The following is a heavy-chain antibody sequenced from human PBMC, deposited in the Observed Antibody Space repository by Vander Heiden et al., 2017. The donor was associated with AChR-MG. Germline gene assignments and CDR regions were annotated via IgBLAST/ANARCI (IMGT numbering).Heavy chain of an antibody. J-gene: IGHJ4*01. Sequence: QVQLVQSGAEVKKPGSSVTVSCKASGGNFRSYAISWVRQAPGQGLEWMGGIIHIFGTANYAQKCQGRVTITADESTSTAYMELSRLRSEDTAVYYCAILRDSGVGAPPYHYWGHGTLVTVSS. CDR1: GGNFRSYA. D-gene: IGHD1-26*01. V-gene: IGHV1-69*01. CDR2: IIHIFGTA. CDR3: AILRDSGVGAPPYHY.